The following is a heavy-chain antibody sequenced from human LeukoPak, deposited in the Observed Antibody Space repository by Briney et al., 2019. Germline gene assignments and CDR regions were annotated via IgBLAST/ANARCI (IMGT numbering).Heavy chain of an antibody. Sequence: GGSLRLSCAASGFTCRSYWMSWVRQAPGKGLEWVANINQGGSVKYYVDSVKGRFTISRDDAKNSLYVQMNSLRDEDTAVYYCARVGYSGWNLEYWGQGTLVTVSS. CDR2: INQGGSVK. J-gene: IGHJ4*02. CDR1: GFTCRSYW. V-gene: IGHV3-7*01. CDR3: ARVGYSGWNLEY. D-gene: IGHD5-12*01.